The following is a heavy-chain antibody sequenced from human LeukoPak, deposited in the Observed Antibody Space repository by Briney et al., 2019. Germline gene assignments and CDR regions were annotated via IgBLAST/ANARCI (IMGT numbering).Heavy chain of an antibody. V-gene: IGHV3-21*01. Sequence: GGSLRLSCAASGFTFSSYSMNWVRQAPGKGLEWVSSISSSSSYIYYADSVKGRFTISRDNAKNSLYLQMNSLRAEDTAVYYCARGVVDWPVFYYFDYWGQGTLVTVSS. J-gene: IGHJ4*02. CDR1: GFTFSSYS. CDR3: ARGVVDWPVFYYFDY. D-gene: IGHD3-9*01. CDR2: ISSSSSYI.